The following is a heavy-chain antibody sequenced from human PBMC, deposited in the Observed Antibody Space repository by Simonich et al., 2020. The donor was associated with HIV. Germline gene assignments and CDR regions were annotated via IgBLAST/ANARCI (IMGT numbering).Heavy chain of an antibody. Sequence: EVQLLESGGGLVQPGGSLRLSCAASGFTFSSYAMSWVRQAPGKGRWWDSAISGRGGSTYYADSVKGRFTISRDNSKNTLYLQMNSLRAEDTAVYYCAKDRYYNFWSGYYDYWGQGTLVTVSS. D-gene: IGHD3-3*01. CDR3: AKDRYYNFWSGYYDY. J-gene: IGHJ4*02. CDR1: GFTFSSYA. CDR2: ISGRGGST. V-gene: IGHV3-23*01.